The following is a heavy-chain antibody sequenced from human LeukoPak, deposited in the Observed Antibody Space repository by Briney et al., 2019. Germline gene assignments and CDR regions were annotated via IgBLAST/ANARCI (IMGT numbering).Heavy chain of an antibody. CDR2: SNTNTGNP. CDR1: GYTFTSYA. J-gene: IGHJ4*02. V-gene: IGHV7-4-1*02. D-gene: IGHD3-22*01. Sequence: ASVKVSCKASGYTFTSYAMNWVRQAPGQGLEWMGWSNTNTGNPTYAQGFTGRFVFSLDTSVSTAYLQISSLKAEDTAVYYCARGWNYYDSSGYLYWGQGTLVTVSS. CDR3: ARGWNYYDSSGYLY.